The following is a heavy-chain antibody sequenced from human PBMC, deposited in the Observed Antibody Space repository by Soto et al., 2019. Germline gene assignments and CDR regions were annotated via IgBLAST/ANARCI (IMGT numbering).Heavy chain of an antibody. Sequence: SETLSLTCPGSGGTISGYYWSWIRQPPGKGLEWIGYIYYSGNTNYNPSLKSRVTISVDTSKNQFSLRLSSVTAADTAVYYCARDPGYCSGGSCYSDAFDIPGQGTMVTV. CDR1: GGTISGYY. V-gene: IGHV4-59*01. CDR3: ARDPGYCSGGSCYSDAFDI. J-gene: IGHJ3*02. CDR2: IYYSGNT. D-gene: IGHD2-15*01.